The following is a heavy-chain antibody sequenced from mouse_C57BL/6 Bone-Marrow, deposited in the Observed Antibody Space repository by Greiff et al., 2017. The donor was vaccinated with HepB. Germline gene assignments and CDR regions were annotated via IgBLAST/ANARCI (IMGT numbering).Heavy chain of an antibody. CDR2: IDPSDSYT. CDR1: GYTFTSYW. V-gene: IGHV1-50*01. CDR3: ARLVVTNFDY. D-gene: IGHD2-2*01. Sequence: VQLQQPGAELVKPGASVKLSCKASGYTFTSYWMQWVKQRPGQGLEWIGEIDPSDSYTNYNQKFKGKATLTVDTSSSTAYMQLSSLTSEDSAVYYCARLVVTNFDYWGQGTTLTVSS. J-gene: IGHJ2*01.